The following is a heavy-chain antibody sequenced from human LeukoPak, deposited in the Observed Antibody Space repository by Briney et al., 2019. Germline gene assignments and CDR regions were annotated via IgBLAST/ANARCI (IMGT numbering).Heavy chain of an antibody. Sequence: GGSLRLSCAASGFTFSSYAMSWVRQAPGKGLEWVSGISPGGGPTYYADSVRGRFTISRDDSKNTLYLQMKNLRAEDTAVYYCAKDGAWLRFDDWGQGILVTVSS. V-gene: IGHV3-23*01. D-gene: IGHD5-12*01. CDR2: ISPGGGPT. CDR3: AKDGAWLRFDD. J-gene: IGHJ4*02. CDR1: GFTFSSYA.